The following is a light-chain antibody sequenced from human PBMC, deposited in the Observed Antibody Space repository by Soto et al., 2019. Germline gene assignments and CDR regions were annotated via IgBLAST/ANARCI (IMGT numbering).Light chain of an antibody. CDR1: QSVSSSY. V-gene: IGKV3-20*01. J-gene: IGKJ1*01. CDR2: GAS. CDR3: QQYVTSSPRT. Sequence: EIVLTQSPGTLSLSPGERATLSCRASQSVSSSYLAWYQQKPGQAPRLLTYGASSRAPGSPDRFSGSGSGTDFTPTISSLEPEDVAVDYCQQYVTSSPRTFGQGTKVDIK.